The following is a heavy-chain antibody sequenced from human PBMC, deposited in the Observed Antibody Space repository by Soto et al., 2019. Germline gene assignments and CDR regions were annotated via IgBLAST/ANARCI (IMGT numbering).Heavy chain of an antibody. V-gene: IGHV3-23*01. CDR2: ISGSGGST. CDR3: AKDLYPGQLLS. Sequence: TFISYAMSWVRQAPGKGLEWVSAISGSGGSTYYADSVKGRFTISRDNSKNTLYLQMNSLRAEDTAVYYCAKDLYPGQLLSWGQGTLVTVSS. D-gene: IGHD2-2*01. J-gene: IGHJ5*02. CDR1: TFISYA.